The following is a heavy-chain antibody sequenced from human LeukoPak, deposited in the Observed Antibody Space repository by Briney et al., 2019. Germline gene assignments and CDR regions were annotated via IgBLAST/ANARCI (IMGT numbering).Heavy chain of an antibody. CDR3: AKFLPTHIVVANYYFDY. V-gene: IGHV3-23*01. J-gene: IGHJ4*02. Sequence: GGSLRLSCAASGFTFSSYAMSWVGQAPGKGLEWVSAISGSGGSTYYADSVKGRFTISRDNSKNTLYVQMNSLRAEDTAVYYCAKFLPTHIVVANYYFDYWGQGTLVTVSS. CDR2: ISGSGGST. CDR1: GFTFSSYA. D-gene: IGHD2-21*01.